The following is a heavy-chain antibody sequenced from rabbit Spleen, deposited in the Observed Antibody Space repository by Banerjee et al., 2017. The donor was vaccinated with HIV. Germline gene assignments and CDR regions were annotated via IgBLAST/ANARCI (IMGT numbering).Heavy chain of an antibody. D-gene: IGHD4-1*01. CDR2: IDPVFGIT. Sequence: QSLEESGGDLVKPGASLTLTCKASGLDFSGDSYMCWVRQAPGKGLEWIGYIDPVFGITYYASWVNGRFTISSHNAQNTLYLQLNSLTAADTATYFCVREVAAKFNLWGPGTLVTVS. CDR3: VREVAAKFNL. CDR1: GLDFSGDSY. J-gene: IGHJ4*01. V-gene: IGHV1S40*01.